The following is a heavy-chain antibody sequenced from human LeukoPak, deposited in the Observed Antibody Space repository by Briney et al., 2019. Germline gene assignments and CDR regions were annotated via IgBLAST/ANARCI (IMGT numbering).Heavy chain of an antibody. D-gene: IGHD3-3*01. J-gene: IGHJ4*02. CDR2: ISSSGSTI. Sequence: GGSLRLSCAASGVTVSNYSMNWVRQAPGKGLEWVSYISSSGSTIYYADSVKGRSTISRDNAKNSLYLQMNSLRAEDTAVYYCARDRGRFLEWLTYPLDYWGQGTLVTVSS. CDR3: ARDRGRFLEWLTYPLDY. CDR1: GVTVSNYS. V-gene: IGHV3-48*04.